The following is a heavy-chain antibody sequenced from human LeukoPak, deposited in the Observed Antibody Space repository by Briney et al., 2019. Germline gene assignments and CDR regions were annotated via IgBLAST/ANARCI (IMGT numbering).Heavy chain of an antibody. J-gene: IGHJ5*02. CDR2: IYSSGST. V-gene: IGHV4-4*09. CDR1: GGSISTYS. D-gene: IGHD2-15*01. Sequence: SETLSLTCTVSGGSISTYSWNWIRQPPGKGLEWIGYIYSSGSTQYNPSLESRVSMSVDTSKNQFSLNMRSVTPADTAVYYCARRVKTEADISGDNWFDHWGQGTLVTVSS. CDR3: ARRVKTEADISGDNWFDH.